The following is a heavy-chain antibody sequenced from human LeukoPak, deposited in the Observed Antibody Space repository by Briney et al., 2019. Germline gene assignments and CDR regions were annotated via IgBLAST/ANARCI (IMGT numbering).Heavy chain of an antibody. CDR2: ISSSSSTI. CDR3: ARESYYDFWSGYYDIDY. D-gene: IGHD3-3*01. J-gene: IGHJ4*02. V-gene: IGHV3-48*01. Sequence: GGSLRLSCAASGFTFSTYAMSWVRQAPGKGLEWVSYISSSSSTIYYADSVKGRFTISRDNAKNSLYLQMNSLRAEDTAVYYCARESYYDFWSGYYDIDYWGQGTLVTVSS. CDR1: GFTFSTYA.